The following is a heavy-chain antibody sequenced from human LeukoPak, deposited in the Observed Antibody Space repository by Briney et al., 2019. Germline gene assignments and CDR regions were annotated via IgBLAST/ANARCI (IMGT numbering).Heavy chain of an antibody. CDR3: AKGHYDGDHPHYDGGSVDS. J-gene: IGHJ4*02. CDR2: INPKSGGRDT. CDR1: EYTFTDYY. V-gene: IGHV1-2*02. D-gene: IGHD2-21*01. Sequence: ASVKVSCKALEYTFTDYYIHWVRQAPGQGLEWMGWINPKSGGRDTNYAQKFRGRVTMTTDMSISTAYMELSRLRSDDTAVYFCAKGHYDGDHPHYDGGSVDSWGQGTHITVSS.